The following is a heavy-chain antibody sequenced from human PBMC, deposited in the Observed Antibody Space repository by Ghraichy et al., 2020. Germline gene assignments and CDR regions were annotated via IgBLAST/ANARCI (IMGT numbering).Heavy chain of an antibody. Sequence: GESLNISCKGSGYSFTSYWIGWVRQMPGKGLEWMGIIYPGDSDTRYSPSFQGQVTISADKSISTAYLQWSSLKASDTAMYYCAINYPGGRGRNRPFWYFDLWGRGTLVTVSS. CDR1: GYSFTSYW. D-gene: IGHD1-26*01. CDR3: AINYPGGRGRNRPFWYFDL. CDR2: IYPGDSDT. J-gene: IGHJ2*01. V-gene: IGHV5-51*01.